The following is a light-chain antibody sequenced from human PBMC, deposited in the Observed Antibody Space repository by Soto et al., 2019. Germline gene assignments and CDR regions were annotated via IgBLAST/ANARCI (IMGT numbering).Light chain of an antibody. CDR1: SSDVGGYKY. V-gene: IGLV2-14*01. CDR3: ASWDDTLQGRV. Sequence: QSALTQPASVSGSPGQSITVSCTGSSSDVGGYKYVSWYQQHPGKAPKLIIYEVTSRPSGVSNRFAGSKSGNTASLTISGLQAEDEADYYCASWDDTLQGRVFGGGTKVTVL. CDR2: EVT. J-gene: IGLJ3*02.